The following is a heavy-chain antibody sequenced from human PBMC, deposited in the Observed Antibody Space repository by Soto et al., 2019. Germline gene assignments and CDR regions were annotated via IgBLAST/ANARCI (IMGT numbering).Heavy chain of an antibody. V-gene: IGHV1-8*01. CDR3: TRGQGNH. J-gene: IGHJ4*02. CDR1: GYTFTSYD. Sequence: QVQLVQSGAEVKKPGASVRVSCKASGYTFTSYDIYWARQATGQGLEWMGWMNPFSGKAVYTQKLQDRVTMTRDTSINTAYMEVSGLRSEDTAVYDCTRGQGNHWGQGCLVTVSS. CDR2: MNPFSGKA.